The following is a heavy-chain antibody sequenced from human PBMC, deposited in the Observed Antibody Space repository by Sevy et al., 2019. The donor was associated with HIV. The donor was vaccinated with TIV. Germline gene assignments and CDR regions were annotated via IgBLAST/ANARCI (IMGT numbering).Heavy chain of an antibody. V-gene: IGHV1-46*01. Sequence: ASVKVSCKASGYTFTSYYMHWVRQAPGQGLEWMGIINPSGGSTSYAQKFQGRVTMTRDTSTGTVYMELSSLRSEDTAVYYCARDIAYGQPEIYFDYWGQGTLVTVSS. J-gene: IGHJ4*02. D-gene: IGHD4-17*01. CDR1: GYTFTSYY. CDR3: ARDIAYGQPEIYFDY. CDR2: INPSGGST.